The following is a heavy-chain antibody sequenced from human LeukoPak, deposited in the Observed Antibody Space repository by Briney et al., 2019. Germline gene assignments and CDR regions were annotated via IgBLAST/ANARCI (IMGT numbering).Heavy chain of an antibody. Sequence: ASVKVSCKASGYSFTSHYMHWVRQAPGQGLEWMGIINPSGGSTSYAQKFQGRVTMTRDMSTSTVYMELSSLRSEDTAVYYCARDGYSGYEYNWFDPWGQGTLVTVSS. CDR2: INPSGGST. V-gene: IGHV1-46*01. CDR1: GYSFTSHY. J-gene: IGHJ5*02. CDR3: ARDGYSGYEYNWFDP. D-gene: IGHD5-12*01.